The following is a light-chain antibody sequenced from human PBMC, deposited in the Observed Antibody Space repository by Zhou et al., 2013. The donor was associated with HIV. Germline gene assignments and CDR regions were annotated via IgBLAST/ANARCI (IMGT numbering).Light chain of an antibody. Sequence: DIQMTQSPSSLSASVGDRVTITCRASQSISSWLAWYQQKPGKAPKLLIYKASNLEAGVPSRFSGRGSGTEFSLTITGLQPDDFATYFCQQYSSSSRSFGPGTKVEMK. J-gene: IGKJ1*01. V-gene: IGKV1-5*03. CDR3: QQYSSSSRS. CDR1: QSISSW. CDR2: KAS.